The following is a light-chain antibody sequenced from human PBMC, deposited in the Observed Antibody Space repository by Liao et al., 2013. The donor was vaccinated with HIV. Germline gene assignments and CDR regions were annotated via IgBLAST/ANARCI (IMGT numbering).Light chain of an antibody. CDR1: KLGDKY. CDR3: QVWDSSSDHWV. J-gene: IGLJ3*02. CDR2: QDT. Sequence: SYELTQPPSVSVSPGQTASITCSGDKLGDKYACWYQQKPGQSPVLVIYQDTNRPSGIPERFSGSKSGNTATLTISGTQAMDEADYYCQVWDSSSDHWVFGGGTKLT. V-gene: IGLV3-1*01.